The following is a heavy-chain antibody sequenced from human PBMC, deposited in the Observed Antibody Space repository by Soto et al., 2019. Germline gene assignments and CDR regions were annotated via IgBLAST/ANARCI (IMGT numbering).Heavy chain of an antibody. J-gene: IGHJ4*02. CDR3: AHRRERPTYYYGSGSYYTSFDY. Sequence: TSGVGVGWIRQPPGKALEWLALIYWDDDKRYSPSLKSRLTITKDTSKNQVVLTMTNMDPVDTATYYCAHRRERPTYYYGSGSYYTSFDYWGQGTLVTVSS. D-gene: IGHD3-10*01. CDR1: TSGVG. CDR2: IYWDDDK. V-gene: IGHV2-5*02.